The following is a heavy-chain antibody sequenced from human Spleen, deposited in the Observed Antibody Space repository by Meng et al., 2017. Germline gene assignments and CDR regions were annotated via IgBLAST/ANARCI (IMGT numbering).Heavy chain of an antibody. CDR3: AREASNGFGTYYHYYYGMDV. J-gene: IGHJ6*02. CDR2: ISYDETNK. Sequence: GGSLRLSCATSGFTLSGYAMHWVRQAPGRGPEWVALISYDETNKYYADSVKGRFTISRDNAKNTFYLHMNSLRTEDTAVYYCAREASNGFGTYYHYYYGMDVWGQGTTVTVSS. V-gene: IGHV3-30*01. CDR1: GFTLSGYA. D-gene: IGHD3-10*01.